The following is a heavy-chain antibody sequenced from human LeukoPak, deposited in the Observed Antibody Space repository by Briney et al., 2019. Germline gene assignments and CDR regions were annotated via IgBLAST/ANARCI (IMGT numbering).Heavy chain of an antibody. Sequence: GGSLRLSCAASGFTFSSYEMNWVRQAPGKGLEWVSYISSSGSTIYYADSVKGRFTISRDNAKNSLYLQMNSLRAEDTAVYYCARALWFGVYYYGMDVWGQGTTVTVSS. D-gene: IGHD3-10*01. CDR3: ARALWFGVYYYGMDV. CDR2: ISSSGSTI. V-gene: IGHV3-48*03. CDR1: GFTFSSYE. J-gene: IGHJ6*02.